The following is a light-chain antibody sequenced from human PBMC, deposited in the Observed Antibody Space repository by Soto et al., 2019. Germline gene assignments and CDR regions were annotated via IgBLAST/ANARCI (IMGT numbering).Light chain of an antibody. V-gene: IGLV2-23*02. Sequence: QSALTQPASVSGSPGXSITISCTGTSSDIGRYNLVSWYQQHPGKPPKLMIYEATKRPSGVSNRFSGSKSGNTASLTISGLQAEDEADYYCSLYASTTTFMFGGGTKLTVL. CDR2: EAT. CDR1: SSDIGRYNL. CDR3: SLYASTTTFM. J-gene: IGLJ3*02.